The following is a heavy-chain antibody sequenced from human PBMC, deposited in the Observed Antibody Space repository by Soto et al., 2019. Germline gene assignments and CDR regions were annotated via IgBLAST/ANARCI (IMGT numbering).Heavy chain of an antibody. D-gene: IGHD3-22*01. CDR1: GFSLSTSGVG. CDR3: ALFYYYDSSGYYTEYYFDY. Sequence: SGPTLVNPTQTLTLTCTFSGFSLSTSGVGVGWIRQPPGKALEWLALIYWNDDKRYSPSLKSRLTITKDTSKNQVVLTMTNMDPVDTATYYCALFYYYDSSGYYTEYYFDYWGQGTLVTVSS. CDR2: IYWNDDK. V-gene: IGHV2-5*01. J-gene: IGHJ4*02.